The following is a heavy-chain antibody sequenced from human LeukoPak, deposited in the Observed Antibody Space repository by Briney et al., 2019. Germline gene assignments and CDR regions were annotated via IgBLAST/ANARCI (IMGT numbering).Heavy chain of an antibody. CDR3: ARGRRFGGVIVTTSNWFDP. D-gene: IGHD3-16*02. CDR1: GGSFSGYY. CDR2: INHSGST. V-gene: IGHV4-34*01. J-gene: IGHJ5*02. Sequence: PSETLSLTCAVYGGSFSGYYWSWIRQPPGKGLEWIGEINHSGSTNYNPSLKSRVTISVDTSKNQFSLKLSSVTAADTAVYYCARGRRFGGVIVTTSNWFDPWGQGTLVTVSS.